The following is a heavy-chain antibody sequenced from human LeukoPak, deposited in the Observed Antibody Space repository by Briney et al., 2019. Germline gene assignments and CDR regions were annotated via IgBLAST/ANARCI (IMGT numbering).Heavy chain of an antibody. Sequence: ASVKVSCKASGYTFTGYYMHWVRQAPGQGLEWMGWINPNSGGTNYAQKLQGRVTMTRDTSISTAYMELSRLRSDDTAVYYCASCGGDCYSEGSIDYWGQGTLVTVSS. CDR1: GYTFTGYY. CDR2: INPNSGGT. V-gene: IGHV1-2*02. D-gene: IGHD2-21*01. CDR3: ASCGGDCYSEGSIDY. J-gene: IGHJ4*02.